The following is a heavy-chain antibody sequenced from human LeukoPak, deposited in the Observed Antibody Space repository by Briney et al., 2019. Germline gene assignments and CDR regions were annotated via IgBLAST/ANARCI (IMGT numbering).Heavy chain of an antibody. Sequence: SSETLSLTCTVSGGSIRSSSYYWGGIRQPPGKGLEWIGTIYYNGNTYYNPSLKSRFTISVDTSKNQFSLKLSSVTAADTAVYYCAVVDIVSTSIDYWGQGTLVTVSS. J-gene: IGHJ4*02. V-gene: IGHV4-39*01. CDR3: AVVDIVSTSIDY. CDR2: IYYNGNT. D-gene: IGHD5/OR15-5a*01. CDR1: GGSIRSSSYY.